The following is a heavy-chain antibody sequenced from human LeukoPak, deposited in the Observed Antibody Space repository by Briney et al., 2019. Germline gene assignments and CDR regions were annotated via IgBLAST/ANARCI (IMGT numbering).Heavy chain of an antibody. J-gene: IGHJ4*02. CDR2: GIAIFGTA. D-gene: IGHD4-17*01. CDR1: GGTFSSYA. CDR3: ASASGDYAY. Sequence: SVKVSCKASGGTFSSYAISWVRQGPGQGLEWMGGGIAIFGTANYAQKFQGRVTITAEESTRTAYMGLSSLRSEDTAVCYCASASGDYAYWGQGTLVTVSS. V-gene: IGHV1-69*13.